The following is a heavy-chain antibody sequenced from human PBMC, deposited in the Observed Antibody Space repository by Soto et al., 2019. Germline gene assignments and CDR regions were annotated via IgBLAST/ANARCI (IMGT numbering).Heavy chain of an antibody. CDR1: GFTFSSYA. D-gene: IGHD2-15*01. Sequence: EVQMLESGGGLVQPGGSLRLSCVASGFTFSSYAMSWVRQVPGEGLEWVSTISDAAASAYYVDSVKGRFTISRDNSKRTLYLQMNSLRAEDSAMYYCARPYGGKIGDTPDLWGQETMVTVSS. V-gene: IGHV3-23*01. J-gene: IGHJ3*01. CDR2: ISDAAASA. CDR3: ARPYGGKIGDTPDL.